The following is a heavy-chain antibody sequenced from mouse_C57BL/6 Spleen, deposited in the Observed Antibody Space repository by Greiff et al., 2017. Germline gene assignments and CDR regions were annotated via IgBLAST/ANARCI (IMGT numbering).Heavy chain of an antibody. J-gene: IGHJ4*01. CDR2: ILPGSGST. CDR3: ARRGLACNYYYAMDY. Sequence: LMEPGASVKLSCKATGYTFTGYWIEWVKQRPGHGLEWIGEILPGSGSTNYNEKFKGKATFTADTSSNTAYMQLSSLTTEDSAIYYCARRGLACNYYYAMDYWGQGTSVTVSS. V-gene: IGHV1-9*01. CDR1: GYTFTGYW. D-gene: IGHD3-1*01.